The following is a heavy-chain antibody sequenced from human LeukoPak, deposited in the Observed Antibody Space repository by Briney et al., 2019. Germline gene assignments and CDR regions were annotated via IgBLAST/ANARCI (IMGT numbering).Heavy chain of an antibody. Sequence: PGGSLRLSCAASGFTFSSYEMNWVRQAPGKGLEWVSYISSSGSTIYYADSVKGRFTISRDNAKNSLYLQMNSLRAEDAAVYCCARAGYYFDYWGQGTLVTVSS. CDR3: ARAGYYFDY. CDR1: GFTFSSYE. J-gene: IGHJ4*02. CDR2: ISSSGSTI. D-gene: IGHD3-10*01. V-gene: IGHV3-48*03.